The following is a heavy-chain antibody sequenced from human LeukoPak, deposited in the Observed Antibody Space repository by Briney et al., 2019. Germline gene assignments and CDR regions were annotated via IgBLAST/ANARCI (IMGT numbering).Heavy chain of an antibody. CDR3: ASSTVTTSAFDY. CDR2: INPNSGGT. Sequence: ASVKVSCKASGYTFTGYYMHWVRQAPGQGLEWMGWINPNSGGTNYAQKFQGRVTITADKSTSTAYMELSSLRSEDTAVYYCASSTVTTSAFDYWGQGTLVTVSS. J-gene: IGHJ4*02. V-gene: IGHV1-2*02. D-gene: IGHD4-17*01. CDR1: GYTFTGYY.